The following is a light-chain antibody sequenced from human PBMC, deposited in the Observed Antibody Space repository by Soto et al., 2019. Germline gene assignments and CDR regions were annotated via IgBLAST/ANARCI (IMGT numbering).Light chain of an antibody. CDR2: GNS. J-gene: IGLJ1*01. V-gene: IGLV1-40*01. Sequence: QPVLTQPPSVSGAPGQRVTISCTGSSSNIGAGYDVHWYQQLPGTAPKLLIYGNSNRPSGVPDRFSGYKSGNSASLAITGLQAEDEADYYCQSYDSSMVGVFGTGTKLTVL. CDR1: SSNIGAGYD. CDR3: QSYDSSMVGV.